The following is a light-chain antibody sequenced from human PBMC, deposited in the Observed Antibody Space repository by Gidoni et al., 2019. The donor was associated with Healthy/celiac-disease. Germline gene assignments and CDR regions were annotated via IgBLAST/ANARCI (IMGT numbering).Light chain of an antibody. V-gene: IGKV3-11*01. J-gene: IGKJ4*01. CDR2: DAS. Sequence: EIVLPQSPATLSLSPGERATLSCRASQSVSSYLAWYQQKPGQAPRLLIYDASNRATGIPARFSGSGSGTDFTLTISSLEPEDFAVYYCQQRSNWPRGTFGGGTKVEIK. CDR1: QSVSSY. CDR3: QQRSNWPRGT.